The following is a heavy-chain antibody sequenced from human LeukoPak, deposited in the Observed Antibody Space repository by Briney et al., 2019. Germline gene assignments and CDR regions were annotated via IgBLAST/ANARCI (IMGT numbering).Heavy chain of an antibody. V-gene: IGHV4-39*01. CDR2: IYYSGST. J-gene: IGHJ4*02. D-gene: IGHD3-22*01. CDR3: ARLRREDSSGYPYYFDY. CDR1: GGSISSSSYY. Sequence: SEXLSLTCTVSGGSISSSSYYWGWVRQPPGKGLEWVGSIYYSGSTYYNPSLKTRVPISVDTSKNQFSLKLSSVTAADTAVYYCARLRREDSSGYPYYFDYWGQGTLVTVSS.